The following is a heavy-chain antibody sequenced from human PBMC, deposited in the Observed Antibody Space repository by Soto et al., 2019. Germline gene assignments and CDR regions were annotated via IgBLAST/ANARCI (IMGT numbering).Heavy chain of an antibody. CDR2: ISPYTGNT. V-gene: IGHV1-18*01. CDR1: GYIFVNYG. D-gene: IGHD3-16*01. J-gene: IGHJ6*02. Sequence: QVQLVQSGDEVKKPGASVKVSCKASGYIFVNYGIAWVRQAPGQGLEWMGWISPYTGNTHSATKIQGRLTMTTDTCTRTAYMELGSLTSDDTAVYYCVMVDNYVTPTPQDVWGQGTTVTVSS. CDR3: VMVDNYVTPTPQDV.